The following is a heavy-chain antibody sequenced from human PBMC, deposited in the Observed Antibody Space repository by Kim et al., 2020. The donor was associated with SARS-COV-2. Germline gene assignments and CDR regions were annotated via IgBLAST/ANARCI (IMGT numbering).Heavy chain of an antibody. CDR3: RSVTAIGWFDP. D-gene: IGHD2-21*02. V-gene: IGHV3-15*01. CDR1: GFTFSNAW. Sequence: GGSLRLSCAASGFTFSNAWMSWVRQAPGKGLEWVGRIKSKTDGGTTDYAAPVKGRFTISRDDSKNTLYLQMNSLKTEDTAVYYCRSVTAIGWFDPWGQGTLVTVSS. J-gene: IGHJ5*02. CDR2: IKSKTDGGTT.